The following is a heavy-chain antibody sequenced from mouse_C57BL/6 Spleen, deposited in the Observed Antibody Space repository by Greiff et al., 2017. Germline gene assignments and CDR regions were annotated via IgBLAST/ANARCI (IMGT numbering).Heavy chain of an antibody. J-gene: IGHJ4*01. CDR3: ARREDYGSSYNYYAMDY. Sequence: EVMLVESGGGLVKPGGSLKLSCAASGFTFSDYGMHWVRQAPEKGLEWVAYISSGSSTIYYADTVKGRFTISRDNAKNTLFLQMTSLRSEETAMYYCARREDYGSSYNYYAMDYWGQGTSVTVSS. CDR2: ISSGSSTI. D-gene: IGHD1-1*01. CDR1: GFTFSDYG. V-gene: IGHV5-17*01.